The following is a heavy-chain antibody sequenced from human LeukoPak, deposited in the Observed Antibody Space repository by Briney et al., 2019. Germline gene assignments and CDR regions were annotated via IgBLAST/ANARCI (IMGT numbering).Heavy chain of an antibody. J-gene: IGHJ4*02. V-gene: IGHV4-59*01. D-gene: IGHD5-18*01. CDR1: GASISSYY. CDR3: ARVLGYSYGYPFDY. CDR2: IHYSGST. Sequence: SETLSLTCTVSGASISSYYWSWIRQPPGKGLEWIGYIHYSGSTNYNPSLKSRATISLDTSKNQFSLKLSSVTAADTAVYYCARVLGYSYGYPFDYWGQGTLVTVSS.